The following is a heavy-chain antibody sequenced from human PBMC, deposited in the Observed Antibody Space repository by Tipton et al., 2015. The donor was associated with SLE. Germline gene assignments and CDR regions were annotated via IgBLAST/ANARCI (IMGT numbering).Heavy chain of an antibody. CDR2: MFYTGSA. V-gene: IGHV4-39*07. Sequence: LSCTVSGASVSSSVYSWGWIRQPPGKGLQWIGAMFYTGSAHYNPSLKGRVAISVDTSKNQFSLKLTSVTAADTAVYYCARDCGGDSDYWGQGTLVTVSS. J-gene: IGHJ4*02. CDR3: ARDCGGDSDY. CDR1: GASVSSSVYS. D-gene: IGHD2-21*01.